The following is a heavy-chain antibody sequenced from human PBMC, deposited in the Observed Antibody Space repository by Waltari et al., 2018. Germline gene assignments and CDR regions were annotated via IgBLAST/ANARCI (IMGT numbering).Heavy chain of an antibody. CDR3: ARGERDYDFWSGYYTPPFGY. D-gene: IGHD3-3*01. V-gene: IGHV4-38-2*01. CDR1: GYSISSGYY. Sequence: QVQLQESGPGLVKPSETLSLTCAVSGYSISSGYYWGWIRPPPGKGRDGIGSIYHSGTTYYNPSLRGRVTISVDTSKNQFSLKLSSVTAADTAVYYCARGERDYDFWSGYYTPPFGYWGQGTLVTVSS. CDR2: IYHSGTT. J-gene: IGHJ4*02.